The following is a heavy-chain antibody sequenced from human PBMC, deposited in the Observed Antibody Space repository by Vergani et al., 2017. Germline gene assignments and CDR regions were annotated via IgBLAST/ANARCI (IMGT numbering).Heavy chain of an antibody. CDR2: ISAYNGNT. J-gene: IGHJ5*02. D-gene: IGHD2-15*01. CDR3: ARDHSGYCSGGSCYSFDP. CDR1: GYTFTSYG. V-gene: IGHV1-18*01. Sequence: QVQLVQSGAEVKKPGASVKVSCKASGYTFTSYGISWVRQAPGQGLEWMGWISAYNGNTNYAQKLQGRVTMTTDTSTSTAYMELRSLRSDDTAVYYCARDHSGYCSGGSCYSFDPWGQGTLVTVSS.